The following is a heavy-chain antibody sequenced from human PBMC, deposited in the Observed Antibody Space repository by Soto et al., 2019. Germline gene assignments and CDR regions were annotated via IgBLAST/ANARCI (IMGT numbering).Heavy chain of an antibody. CDR3: ARDYDILTGPVYYFDY. CDR2: INPSGGST. Sequence: ASVKVSCKASGYTFISYYMHWVRQAPGQGLEWMGIINPSGGSTSYAQKFQGRVTMTRDTSTSTVYMELSSLRSEDTAVYYCARDYDILTGPVYYFDYWGQGTLVTVSS. CDR1: GYTFISYY. D-gene: IGHD3-9*01. V-gene: IGHV1-46*01. J-gene: IGHJ4*02.